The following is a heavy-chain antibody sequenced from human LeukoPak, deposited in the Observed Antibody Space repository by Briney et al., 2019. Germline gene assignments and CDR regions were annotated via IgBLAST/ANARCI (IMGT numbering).Heavy chain of an antibody. V-gene: IGHV1-69*05. J-gene: IGHJ5*02. CDR3: ALDIVATIGQYNWFDP. Sequence: ASVKVSCKASGGTFSSYAISWVRQAPGQGLEWMGRIIPIFGTANYAQKFQGRVTITTDESTSTAYMELSSPRSEDTAVYYCALDIVATIGQYNWFDPWGQGTLVTVSS. D-gene: IGHD5-12*01. CDR2: IIPIFGTA. CDR1: GGTFSSYA.